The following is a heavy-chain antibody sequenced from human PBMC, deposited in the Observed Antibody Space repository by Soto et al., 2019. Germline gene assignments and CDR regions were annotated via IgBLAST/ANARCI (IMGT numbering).Heavy chain of an antibody. V-gene: IGHV4-39*01. D-gene: IGHD6-6*01. CDR3: ARLSRRGQLWNYYYYYGMDV. J-gene: IGHJ6*02. CDR2: IYYSGST. CDR1: GGSISSSSYY. Sequence: SETLSLTCTVSGGSISSSSYYWGWIRQPPGKGLEWIGSIYYSGSTYYNPSLKSRVTISVDTSKNQFSLKLSSVTAADTAVYYCARLSRRGQLWNYYYYYGMDVWGQGTTVTVSS.